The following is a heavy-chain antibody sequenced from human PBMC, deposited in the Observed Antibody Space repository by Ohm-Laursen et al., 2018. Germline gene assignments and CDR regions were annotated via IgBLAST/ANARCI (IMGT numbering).Heavy chain of an antibody. Sequence: SLRLSCAASGFTFSSYGMHWVRQTPGKGLEWVAVISYDGSNKYYADSVKGRFTISRDNSKNTLYLQMNSLRAEDTAVYYCATRSDLDYWGQGTLVTVSS. CDR2: ISYDGSNK. CDR3: ATRSDLDY. D-gene: IGHD2-21*01. CDR1: GFTFSSYG. J-gene: IGHJ4*02. V-gene: IGHV3-30*03.